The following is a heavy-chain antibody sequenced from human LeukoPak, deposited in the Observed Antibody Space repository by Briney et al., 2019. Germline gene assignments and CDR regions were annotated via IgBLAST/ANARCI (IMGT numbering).Heavy chain of an antibody. CDR1: GGSISSGGYY. CDR2: IYYSGST. V-gene: IGHV4-31*03. D-gene: IGHD2-2*01. J-gene: IGHJ5*02. Sequence: PSETLSLTCTVSGGSISSGGYYWSWIRQHPGKGLEWIGYIYYSGSTYYNPSLKSRVTMSVDTSKNQFSLKLSSVTAADTAVYYCARLAVGSSTSGNWFDPWGQGTLDTVSS. CDR3: ARLAVGSSTSGNWFDP.